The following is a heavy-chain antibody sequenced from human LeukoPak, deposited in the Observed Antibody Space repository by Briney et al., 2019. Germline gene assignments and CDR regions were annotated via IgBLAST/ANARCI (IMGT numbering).Heavy chain of an antibody. CDR1: GFTFSSYW. V-gene: IGHV3-7*01. CDR2: IKQDGSEQ. D-gene: IGHD2-8*02. CDR3: ARDSTGWQADSFDI. Sequence: GGSLRLSCAASGFTFSSYWMSWVRQAPGKGLEWVANIKQDGSEQNYVDSVRGRFTISRDNDKNSVYLQMNSLRVDDTAVYFCARDSTGWQADSFDIWGQGTMVTVSS. J-gene: IGHJ3*02.